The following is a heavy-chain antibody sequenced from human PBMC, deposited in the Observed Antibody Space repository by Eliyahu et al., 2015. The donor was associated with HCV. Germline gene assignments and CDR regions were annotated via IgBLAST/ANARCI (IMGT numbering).Heavy chain of an antibody. CDR2: INPSGGST. Sequence: QVQLVQSGAEVKKPGASVKVSCKASGYTFTSYYMHWVRQAPGQGLEWMGIINPSGGSTSYAQKFQGRVTMTRDTSTSTVYMELSSLRSEDTAVYYCASLPGDRGGSSDLWGQGTLVTVSS. CDR1: GYTFTSYY. D-gene: IGHD2-2*01. J-gene: IGHJ4*02. V-gene: IGHV1-46*01. CDR3: ASLPGDRGGSSDL.